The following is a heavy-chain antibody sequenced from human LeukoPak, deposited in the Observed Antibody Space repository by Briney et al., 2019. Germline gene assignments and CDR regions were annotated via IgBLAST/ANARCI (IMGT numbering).Heavy chain of an antibody. D-gene: IGHD6-13*01. V-gene: IGHV3-20*04. Sequence: PGGSLRLSCAASGFTFDDYGMSWVRQAPGKGLEWVSGISWNGGSTGYADSVKGRFTISRDNAKNSLYLQMNSLRAEDTALYYCVRFRGYSSSWYGPKAFDYWGQGTLVTVSS. J-gene: IGHJ4*02. CDR2: ISWNGGST. CDR1: GFTFDDYG. CDR3: VRFRGYSSSWYGPKAFDY.